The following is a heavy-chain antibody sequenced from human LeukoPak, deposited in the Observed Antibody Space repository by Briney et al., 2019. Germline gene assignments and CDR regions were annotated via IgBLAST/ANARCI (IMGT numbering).Heavy chain of an antibody. CDR3: TGDLGYCSGGSCPAY. D-gene: IGHD2-15*01. V-gene: IGHV3-49*04. CDR1: GFTFGDYA. Sequence: GGSLRLSCSASGFTFGDYAMSWVRQSPGKGLEWVGFIRSRAYGGTSEYAASVKGRFTISRDDSKSIVYLQMNSLRTEDTAVYYCTGDLGYCSGGSCPAYWGQGTLVTVSS. CDR2: IRSRAYGGTS. J-gene: IGHJ4*02.